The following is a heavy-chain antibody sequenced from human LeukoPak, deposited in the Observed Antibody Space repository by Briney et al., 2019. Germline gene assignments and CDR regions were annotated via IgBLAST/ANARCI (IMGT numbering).Heavy chain of an antibody. V-gene: IGHV4-59*13. CDR2: IYYSGSA. CDR1: GGSISSYH. CDR3: ARMRSFSSGWYGGWFDP. Sequence: SETLSLTCTVPGGSISSYHWSWIRQPPGKGLEWIGYIYYSGSANYNPSLKSRVTISVDPSKNQLSLKLSSVTAADPDMYYCARMRSFSSGWYGGWFDPWGQGTLVTVSS. D-gene: IGHD6-19*01. J-gene: IGHJ5*02.